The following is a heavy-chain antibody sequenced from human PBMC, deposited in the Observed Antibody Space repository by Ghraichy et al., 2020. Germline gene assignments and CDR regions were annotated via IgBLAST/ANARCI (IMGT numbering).Heavy chain of an antibody. CDR2: IFHGGDT. J-gene: IGHJ6*03. CDR1: GYSISSGHY. D-gene: IGHD4-23*01. Sequence: ESLRLSCTVSGYSISSGHYWVWIRQPPGKGLEWIATIFHGGDTFYNPSLKSRVTISVDMSKNNFSLKVTSVTAADTAVYFCARAQNSGSYYYYYLGVWGNGTTVTVSS. CDR3: ARAQNSGSYYYYYLGV. V-gene: IGHV4-38-2*02.